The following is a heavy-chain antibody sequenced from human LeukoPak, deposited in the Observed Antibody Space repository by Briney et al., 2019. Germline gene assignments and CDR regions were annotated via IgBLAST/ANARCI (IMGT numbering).Heavy chain of an antibody. Sequence: SQTVSLPCAVYVESFRVYYWIGTRHPPAKGLEGSGEINHNGSTNYNPSLKSRVTISVDTSKRQLSLKLSSVTAADTAVYYWQVYYYDSSGYPDAFHIWGQGTMVTVSS. CDR1: VESFRVYY. CDR3: QVYYYDSSGYPDAFHI. D-gene: IGHD3-22*01. CDR2: INHNGST. V-gene: IGHV4-34*01. J-gene: IGHJ3*02.